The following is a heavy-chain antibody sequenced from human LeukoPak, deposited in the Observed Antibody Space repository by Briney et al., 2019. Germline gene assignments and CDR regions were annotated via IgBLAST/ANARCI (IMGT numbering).Heavy chain of an antibody. J-gene: IGHJ5*02. CDR1: GFTFSSYA. CDR2: ISGSGGST. Sequence: PGGSLRLSCAASGFTFSSYAMSWVRQAPGKGREWVSAISGSGGSTYYADSVKGRFTISRDNSKNTLYLQMNRLRAEDTAVYYCAKDLNDYGDYVSWFDPWGQGTLVTVSS. CDR3: AKDLNDYGDYVSWFDP. D-gene: IGHD4-17*01. V-gene: IGHV3-23*01.